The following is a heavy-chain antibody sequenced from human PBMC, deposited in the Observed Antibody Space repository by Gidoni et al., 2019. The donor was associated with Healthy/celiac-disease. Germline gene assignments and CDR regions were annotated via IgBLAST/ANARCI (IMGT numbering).Heavy chain of an antibody. Sequence: EVQLVESGGGLVQPGGSLRLSCAASGFPFSSYGMSWVRQAPGKGLEWVANIKQDGSEKYYVDSVKGRFTISRDNAKNSLYLQMNSLRAEDTAVYYCARAGFAGYCSGGSCYFNDYWGQGTLVTVSS. CDR2: IKQDGSEK. J-gene: IGHJ4*02. D-gene: IGHD2-15*01. CDR3: ARAGFAGYCSGGSCYFNDY. V-gene: IGHV3-7*01. CDR1: GFPFSSYG.